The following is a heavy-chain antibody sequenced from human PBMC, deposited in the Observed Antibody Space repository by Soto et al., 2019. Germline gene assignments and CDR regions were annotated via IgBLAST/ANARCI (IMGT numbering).Heavy chain of an antibody. CDR1: GFTFSSNG. CDR3: ARDWGVYDADIRTHIPHLDS. V-gene: IGHV3-48*02. D-gene: IGHD3-16*01. J-gene: IGHJ4*02. Sequence: EVQLVESGGGLVQPGGSLRLSCEASGFTFSSNGMNWVRQAPGKGLEWVSFISIGSSTINYADSVRGRFTISRDNAKNSLYLQMHILSYEAKAVYYCARDWGVYDADIRTHIPHLDSWGQGTLVTVSS. CDR2: ISIGSSTI.